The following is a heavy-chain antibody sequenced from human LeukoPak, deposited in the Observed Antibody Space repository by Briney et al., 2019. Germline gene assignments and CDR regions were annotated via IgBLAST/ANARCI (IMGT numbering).Heavy chain of an antibody. J-gene: IGHJ4*02. V-gene: IGHV1-24*01. CDR3: ARGYSYGFDY. CDR1: GYSFTSLD. D-gene: IGHD5-18*01. CDR2: FDPEDGET. Sequence: ASVKVSCKASGYSFTSLDINWVRQATGQGLEWMGGFDPEDGETIYAQKFQGRVTMTEDTSTDTAYMELSSLRSEDTAVYYCARGYSYGFDYWGQGTLVTVSS.